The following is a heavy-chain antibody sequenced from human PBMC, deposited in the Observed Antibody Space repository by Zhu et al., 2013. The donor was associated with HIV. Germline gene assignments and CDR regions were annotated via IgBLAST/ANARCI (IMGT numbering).Heavy chain of an antibody. CDR2: ISAYNGNT. CDR1: GYTFTSYG. D-gene: IGHD3-22*01. V-gene: IGHV1-18*01. J-gene: IGHJ4*02. Sequence: QVQLVQSGAEVKKPGASVKVSCKASGYTFTSYGISWVRQAPGQGLEWMGWISAYNGNTNYAQKLQGRVTMTTDTSTSTAYMELRSLRSDDTAVYYCARDAAMTEIVVITTFDYWGQGTLVTVSS. CDR3: ARDAAMTEIVVITTFDY.